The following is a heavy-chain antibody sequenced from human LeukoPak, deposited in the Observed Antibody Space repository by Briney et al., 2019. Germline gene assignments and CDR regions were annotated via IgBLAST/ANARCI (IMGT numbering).Heavy chain of an antibody. CDR2: ISSSSSYI. V-gene: IGHV3-21*01. Sequence: GGSLRLSCAASGFTFSSYSMNWVRQAPGKGLEWVSSISSSSSYIYYADSVKGRFTISRDNVKNSLYLQMNTLRDEDTAVYFCARDRYGSGTSPDSFDIWGQGTMVTVSS. CDR1: GFTFSSYS. D-gene: IGHD3-10*01. CDR3: ARDRYGSGTSPDSFDI. J-gene: IGHJ3*02.